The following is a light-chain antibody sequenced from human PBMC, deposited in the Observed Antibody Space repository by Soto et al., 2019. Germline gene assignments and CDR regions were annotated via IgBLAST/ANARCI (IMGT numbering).Light chain of an antibody. V-gene: IGKV1-17*01. CDR1: QGIRND. CDR2: GVS. CDR3: QQYNSYWT. Sequence: DIQMTQSPSSLSASVGDRVTITCRASQGIRNDLGWYQQKPGKAPKLLIYGVSSLESGFPARFSGSGSGTEFTLTISSLRPDDFATYYCQQYNSYWTFGQGTKVDIK. J-gene: IGKJ1*01.